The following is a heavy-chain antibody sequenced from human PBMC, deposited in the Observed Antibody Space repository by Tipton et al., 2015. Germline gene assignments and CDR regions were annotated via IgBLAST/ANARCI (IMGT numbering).Heavy chain of an antibody. V-gene: IGHV3-33*01. CDR2: IWDDGSHQ. J-gene: IGHJ4*02. CDR1: GFIFRNYA. CDR3: VRDWGSSEGERYFEH. Sequence: SLRLSCAASGFIFRNYAIHWVRQAPGRGLEWVATIWDDGSHQDYSKSVKGRVTISRHNFNNSLHLQMRDLRVDDTAFYYCVRDWGSSEGERYFEHWGQGTLVTVSS. D-gene: IGHD3-16*01.